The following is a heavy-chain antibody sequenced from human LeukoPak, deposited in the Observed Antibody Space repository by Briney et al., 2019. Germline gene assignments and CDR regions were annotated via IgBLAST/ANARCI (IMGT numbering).Heavy chain of an antibody. CDR1: GFTFSSYA. D-gene: IGHD1-20*01. V-gene: IGHV3-23*01. CDR3: ARIWYFGDNNWRYFDY. Sequence: PGGSLRLSCAASGFTFSSYAMSWVRQAPGKGREWVSAISGSGGSTYYADSVKGRFTISRDNSKNTLYLQMNSLRAEDTAIYYCARIWYFGDNNWRYFDYWGQGTLVTVSS. J-gene: IGHJ4*02. CDR2: ISGSGGST.